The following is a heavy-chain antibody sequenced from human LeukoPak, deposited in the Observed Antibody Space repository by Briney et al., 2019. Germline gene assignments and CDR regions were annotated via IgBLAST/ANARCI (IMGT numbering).Heavy chain of an antibody. J-gene: IGHJ4*02. D-gene: IGHD1-14*01. CDR3: AKTDLNPPNSDH. CDR2: IIYSVGPT. Sequence: PGGSLRLSCAASGFTFNANAMAWVRQAPGKGLEWVSTIIYSVGPTFYADSVKGRFTISRDDSKSTLYLQMNSLRVEDTAIYYCAKTDLNPPNSDHWGQGTLVTVSS. CDR1: GFTFNANA. V-gene: IGHV3-23*01.